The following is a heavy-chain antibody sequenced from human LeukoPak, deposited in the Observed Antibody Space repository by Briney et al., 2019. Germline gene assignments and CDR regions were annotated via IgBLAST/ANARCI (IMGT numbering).Heavy chain of an antibody. CDR3: ARIEWELLNAGS. J-gene: IGHJ5*02. CDR1: GYTFTGYY. Sequence: ASVKVSYKASGYTFTGYYMHWVRQAPGHGLEWMGRINPNSGGTNYAQKFQGRVTMTRDTSISTAYMELSRLRSDDTAVYYCARIEWELLNAGSWGQGTLVTVSS. D-gene: IGHD1-26*01. V-gene: IGHV1-2*06. CDR2: INPNSGGT.